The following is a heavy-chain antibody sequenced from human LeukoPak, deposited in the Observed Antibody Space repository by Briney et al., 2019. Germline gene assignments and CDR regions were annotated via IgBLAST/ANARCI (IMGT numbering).Heavy chain of an antibody. J-gene: IGHJ3*02. V-gene: IGHV3-23*01. CDR3: ARRGGTSGWGAFDI. CDR1: GFTFSSHA. D-gene: IGHD2-2*01. CDR2: IDKSGDGA. Sequence: PGGSLRLSCAASGFTFSSHAMNWVRQPPGKGLDWVSSIDKSGDGAFYADSVKGRFTISRDNSKNTLYLQMNSLRRGDTAVYYCARRGGTSGWGAFDIWGQGTMVTVSS.